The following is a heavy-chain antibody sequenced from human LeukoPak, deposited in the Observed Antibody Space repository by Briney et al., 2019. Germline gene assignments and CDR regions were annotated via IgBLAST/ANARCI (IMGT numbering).Heavy chain of an antibody. Sequence: ASVTVSCKVSGYTLTELSMHWVRQAPGKGLEWMGGFDPEDGETIYAQKFQGRVTMTEDTSTDSAYMELSSLRSEDTAVYYCALLGESREWFDPWGQGTLVTVSS. CDR2: FDPEDGET. CDR3: ALLGESREWFDP. J-gene: IGHJ5*02. D-gene: IGHD3-10*01. CDR1: GYTLTELS. V-gene: IGHV1-24*01.